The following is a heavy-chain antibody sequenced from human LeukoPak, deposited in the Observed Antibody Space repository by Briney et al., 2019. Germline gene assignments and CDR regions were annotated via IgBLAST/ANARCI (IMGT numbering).Heavy chain of an antibody. Sequence: GASVKVSCKASGGTLSSYAISWVRQAPGQGLEWMGGIIPIFGTANYAQKFQGRVTITADESTSTAYMELSSLRSEDTAVYYCARGSYYYGSGSHIPYWFDPWGQGTLVTVSS. CDR1: GGTLSSYA. V-gene: IGHV1-69*13. J-gene: IGHJ5*02. CDR2: IIPIFGTA. CDR3: ARGSYYYGSGSHIPYWFDP. D-gene: IGHD3-10*01.